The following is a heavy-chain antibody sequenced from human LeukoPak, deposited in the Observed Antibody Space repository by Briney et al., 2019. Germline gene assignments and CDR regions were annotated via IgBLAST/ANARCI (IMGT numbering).Heavy chain of an antibody. CDR2: ISSSSSTI. D-gene: IGHD6-19*01. CDR1: GFTFSSYA. Sequence: RPGGSLRLSCAASGFTFSSYAMSWVRQAPGKGLEWVSYISSSSSTIYYADSVKGRFTISRDNAKNSLYLQMNSLRAEDTAVYYCATTSYSSGWSLSWGMDVWGQGTTVTVSS. CDR3: ATTSYSSGWSLSWGMDV. V-gene: IGHV3-48*01. J-gene: IGHJ6*02.